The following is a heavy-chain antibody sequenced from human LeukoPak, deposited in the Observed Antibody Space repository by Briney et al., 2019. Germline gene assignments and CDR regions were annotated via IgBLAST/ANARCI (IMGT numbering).Heavy chain of an antibody. Sequence: GESLKISCKGSGYSFTSYWIGWVRQMPGKGLEWMGIIYPGDSDTRYSPSFQGQVTISADKSISTAYLQWNSLKASDTAMYYCARAFCGGDCHPSGAFEIWGQGTMVTVSS. CDR3: ARAFCGGDCHPSGAFEI. D-gene: IGHD2-21*02. CDR2: IYPGDSDT. CDR1: GYSFTSYW. J-gene: IGHJ3*02. V-gene: IGHV5-51*01.